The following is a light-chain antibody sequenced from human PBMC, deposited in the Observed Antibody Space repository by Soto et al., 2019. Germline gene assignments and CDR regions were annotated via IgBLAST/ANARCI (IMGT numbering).Light chain of an antibody. Sequence: QSVLTQPASVSGSPGQSITISCTGTSSDVGRYNLVSWYQQHPGKAPKLMIYEGSKRPSGVSNRFSGSKSGNTASLTISGLQAEDEADYYCCSYAGSRVFGTGTKLTVL. CDR1: SSDVGRYNL. V-gene: IGLV2-23*01. CDR3: CSYAGSRV. CDR2: EGS. J-gene: IGLJ1*01.